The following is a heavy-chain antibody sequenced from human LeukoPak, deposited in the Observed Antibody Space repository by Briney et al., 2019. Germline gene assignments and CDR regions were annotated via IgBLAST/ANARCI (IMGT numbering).Heavy chain of an antibody. Sequence: PSETLSLTCAVYGGSFSGYYWSWIRQPPGKGLEWIGEINHSGGTNYNPSLKSRVTISVDTSKNQFSLKLSSVTAADTAVYYCAHRMSSSGYYYKNGWFDPWGQGTLVTVSS. V-gene: IGHV4-34*01. D-gene: IGHD3-22*01. CDR2: INHSGGT. J-gene: IGHJ5*02. CDR1: GGSFSGYY. CDR3: AHRMSSSGYYYKNGWFDP.